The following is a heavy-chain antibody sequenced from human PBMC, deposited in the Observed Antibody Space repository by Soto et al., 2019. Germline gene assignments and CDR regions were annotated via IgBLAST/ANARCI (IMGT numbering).Heavy chain of an antibody. J-gene: IGHJ4*02. Sequence: QVQLVESGGGVVQPGRSLRLSCAASGFTFSSYAMHWVRQAPGKGLEWVAVISYDGSNKYYADSVKGRFTISRDNSKNTLYLQMNSLRAEDTAVYYCARDFYSGSWCGVDYWGQGGLVTVAS. CDR2: ISYDGSNK. CDR3: ARDFYSGSWCGVDY. V-gene: IGHV3-30-3*01. D-gene: IGHD6-13*01. CDR1: GFTFSSYA.